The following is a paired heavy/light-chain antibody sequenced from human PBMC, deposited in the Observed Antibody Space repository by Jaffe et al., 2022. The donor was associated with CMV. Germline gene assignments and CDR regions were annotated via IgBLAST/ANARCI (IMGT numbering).Light chain of an antibody. CDR3: QQANSFPPT. J-gene: IGKJ3*01. CDR2: AAS. CDR1: QGISSW. V-gene: IGKV1-12*01. Sequence: DIQMTQSPSSVSASVGDRVTITCRASQGISSWLAWYQQKPGKAPKLLIYAASSLQSGVPSRFSGSGSGTDFTLTISSLQPEDFATYYCQQANSFPPTFGPGTKVDIK.
Heavy chain of an antibody. CDR1: GGSISSYY. Sequence: QVQLQESGPGLVKPSETLSLTCTVSGGSISSYYWSWIRQPAGKGLEWIGRIYTSGSTNYNPSLKSRVTMSVDTSKNQFSLKLSSVTAADTAVYYCARDVMTTVTTDYYYYYGMDVWGQGTTVTVSS. CDR3: ARDVMTTVTTDYYYYYGMDV. V-gene: IGHV4-4*07. D-gene: IGHD4-4*01. J-gene: IGHJ6*02. CDR2: IYTSGST.